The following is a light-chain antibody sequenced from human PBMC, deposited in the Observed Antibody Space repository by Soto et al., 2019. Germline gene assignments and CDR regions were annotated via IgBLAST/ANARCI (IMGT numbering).Light chain of an antibody. CDR3: QQSYSTPPT. CDR2: AAS. CDR1: QSISSY. V-gene: IGKV1-39*01. J-gene: IGKJ4*01. Sequence: DIQMTQSPSSLSASVGDRVTITCRASQSISSYLNWYQQKPGKAPKLLIYAASSLQSGVPSRFSGSGSGTDFTLTISSLQPEDFATYYCQQSYSTPPTFGGGPKVDTK.